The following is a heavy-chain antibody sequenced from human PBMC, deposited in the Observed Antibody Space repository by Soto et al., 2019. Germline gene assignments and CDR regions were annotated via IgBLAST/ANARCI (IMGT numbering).Heavy chain of an antibody. CDR1: GISFRNSG. V-gene: IGHV3-33*01. D-gene: IGHD2-2*01. J-gene: IGHJ4*02. Sequence: QVQLVQSEGGVVQPGRSLRLSCVMSGISFRNSGMHWVRQAPGKGLEWVVMIWSDGSSKFYADSVQGRFTISRDNSMDTLYLQMPSLRPEETAIYYCARDKGATSLDYWDQGTLVTGSS. CDR3: ARDKGATSLDY. CDR2: IWSDGSSK.